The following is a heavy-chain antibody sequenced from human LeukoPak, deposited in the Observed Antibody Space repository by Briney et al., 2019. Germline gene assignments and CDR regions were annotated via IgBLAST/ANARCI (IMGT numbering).Heavy chain of an antibody. CDR3: ARGGYSSSYYFDY. V-gene: IGHV3-53*01. J-gene: IGHJ4*02. CDR2: TYSGGTT. CDR1: GLTVSSNY. Sequence: GGSLRLSCAASGLTVSSNYMSWVRQAPGKGLEWVSITYSGGTTYYADSVQGRFTISRDNSENTLYLQLNSLRAEDTAVYYCARGGYSSSYYFDYWGQGTLVTVSS. D-gene: IGHD6-13*01.